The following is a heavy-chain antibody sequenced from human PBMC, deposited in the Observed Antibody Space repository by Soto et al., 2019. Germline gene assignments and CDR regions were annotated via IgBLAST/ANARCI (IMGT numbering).Heavy chain of an antibody. CDR3: ARKGQWLVRFSFDY. J-gene: IGHJ4*02. CDR1: GGSFSGYY. D-gene: IGHD6-19*01. Sequence: SETLSLTCAVYGGSFSGYYWSWIRQPPGKGLEWIGEINHSGSTNYNPSLKSRVTISVDTSKNQFSLKLSSVTAADTAVYYCARKGQWLVRFSFDYWGQGTLVTVSS. V-gene: IGHV4-34*01. CDR2: INHSGST.